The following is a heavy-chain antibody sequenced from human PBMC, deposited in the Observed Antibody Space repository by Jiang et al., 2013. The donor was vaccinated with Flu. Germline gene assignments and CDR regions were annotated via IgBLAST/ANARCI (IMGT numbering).Heavy chain of an antibody. Sequence: SGAEVKKPGASVKVSCKASGYTFTSYAMHWARQAPGQRLEWMGWINAGNGNTKYSQKFQGRVTITRDTSASTAYMELSSLRSEDTAVYYCARDLKYGRVYYDFWSGYSPGDYWGQGTLVTVSS. V-gene: IGHV1-3*01. D-gene: IGHD3-3*01. CDR1: GYTFTSYA. J-gene: IGHJ4*02. CDR3: ARDLKYGRVYYDFWSGYSPGDY. CDR2: INAGNGNT.